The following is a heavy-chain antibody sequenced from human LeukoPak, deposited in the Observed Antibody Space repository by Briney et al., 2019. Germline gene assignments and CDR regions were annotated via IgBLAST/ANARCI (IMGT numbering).Heavy chain of an antibody. D-gene: IGHD3-22*01. CDR1: GYTFTSYD. Sequence: GASVKVSCKASGYTFTSYDINWVRQATGQGLEWMGWMNPNSDNPGYAQKFQGRVTITRNTSISTAYMELSSLRSEDTAVYYCARGNPYDSSGSDYWGQGTLVTVSS. CDR2: MNPNSDNP. CDR3: ARGNPYDSSGSDY. V-gene: IGHV1-8*03. J-gene: IGHJ4*02.